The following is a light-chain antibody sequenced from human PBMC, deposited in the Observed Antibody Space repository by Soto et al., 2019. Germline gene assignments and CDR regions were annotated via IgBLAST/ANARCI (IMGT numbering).Light chain of an antibody. V-gene: IGKV1-39*01. CDR2: AAS. CDR3: QQSYSTPWT. J-gene: IGKJ1*01. Sequence: DIQMTQSPSSLSASVGDRVSITCRASQSIISYLNWYQQKPGKAPKLLIYAASSLQSGVPSRFSGSGSGTDFTLTISSLQPEDFATYYCQQSYSTPWTFGQGTKVDI. CDR1: QSIISY.